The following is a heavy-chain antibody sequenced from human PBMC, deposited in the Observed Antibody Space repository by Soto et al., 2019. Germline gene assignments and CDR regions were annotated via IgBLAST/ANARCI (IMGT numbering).Heavy chain of an antibody. CDR1: GGSISSGGYY. CDR3: AGSFSEAAAGPFDY. V-gene: IGHV4-31*03. J-gene: IGHJ4*02. D-gene: IGHD6-13*01. CDR2: IYYSGST. Sequence: QVQLQESGPGLVKPSQTLSLTCTVSGGSISSGGYYWSWIRQHPGKGLEWIGYIYYSGSTYYNPALMRRATTSVDPSASHCSLALISVSVANPVVYFCAGSFSEAAAGPFDYWGQGNLVTVSS.